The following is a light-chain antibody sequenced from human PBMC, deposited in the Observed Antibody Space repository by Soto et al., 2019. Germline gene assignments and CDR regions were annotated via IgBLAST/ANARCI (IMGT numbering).Light chain of an antibody. J-gene: IGKJ3*01. CDR1: QSVSSN. Sequence: EIVMTQSPATLSVSPGERATLSCRASQSVSSNLAWYQQKPGQAPRLLIYGASTRATGIPARFSGSGSGTEFTLPISSLQSEDFAVYYCQQYNNWLLFTFGPGTKVDIK. CDR3: QQYNNWLLFT. CDR2: GAS. V-gene: IGKV3-15*01.